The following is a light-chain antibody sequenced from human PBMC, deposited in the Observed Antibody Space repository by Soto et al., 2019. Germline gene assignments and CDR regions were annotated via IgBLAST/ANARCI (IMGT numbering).Light chain of an antibody. J-gene: IGLJ1*01. CDR3: SSYTSSSLYV. V-gene: IGLV2-14*01. CDR2: DVS. Sequence: QSALTQPASVSGSPGQSITISCTGSSSDVGGYTYVSWYQQHPGKAPKLMIYDVSTRPSGVSNRFSGSKSGNTASLTISGLQAEDGAEYYCSSYTSSSLYVFGTGTKVTVL. CDR1: SSDVGGYTY.